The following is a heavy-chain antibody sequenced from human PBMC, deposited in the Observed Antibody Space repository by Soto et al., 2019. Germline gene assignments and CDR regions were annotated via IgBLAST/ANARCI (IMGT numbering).Heavy chain of an antibody. CDR3: ARGQSSGWTALDY. CDR1: GYSFINYA. CDR2: INAASGNT. D-gene: IGHD6-25*01. J-gene: IGHJ4*02. V-gene: IGHV1-3*01. Sequence: GASVKVSCKASGYSFINYAMFWVRQAPGQGLEWMGWINAASGNTKYSQKFQGRVTITRDTLASTAYMELSSLRSEDTAIYYCARGQSSGWTALDYCGQGALVTVYS.